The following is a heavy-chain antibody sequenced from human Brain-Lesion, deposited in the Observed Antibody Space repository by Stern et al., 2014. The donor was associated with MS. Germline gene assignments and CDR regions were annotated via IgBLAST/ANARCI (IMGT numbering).Heavy chain of an antibody. CDR1: GYTLTELS. D-gene: IGHD1-26*01. CDR2: FDPEDGET. Sequence: QVQLGQSGAEVKKPGASVKVSCKVSGYTLTELSMHWVRQAPRKGLEWMGGFDPEDGETIYAQKFQGRVTMTEDTSTDTAYMELSSLRSEDTAMYYCATLSPGAGGNYYRHFDYWGQGTLVTVSS. J-gene: IGHJ4*02. CDR3: ATLSPGAGGNYYRHFDY. V-gene: IGHV1-24*01.